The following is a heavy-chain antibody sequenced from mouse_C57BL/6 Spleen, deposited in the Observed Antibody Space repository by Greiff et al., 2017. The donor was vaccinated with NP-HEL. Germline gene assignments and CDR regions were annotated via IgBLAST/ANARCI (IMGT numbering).Heavy chain of an antibody. CDR3: ARDPGNDFDY. J-gene: IGHJ2*01. CDR1: GFTFSDYY. Sequence: EVQLVESEGGLVQPGSSMKLSCTASGFTFSDYYMAWVRQVPEKGLEWVANINYDGSSTYYLDSLKSRFIISRDNAKNILYLQMSSLKSEDTATYYCARDPGNDFDYWGQGTTLTVSS. CDR2: INYDGSST. V-gene: IGHV5-16*01.